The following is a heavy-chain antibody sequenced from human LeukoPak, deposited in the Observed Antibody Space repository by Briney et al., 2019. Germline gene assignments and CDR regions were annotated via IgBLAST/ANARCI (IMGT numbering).Heavy chain of an antibody. CDR3: TKEGSGRIQLWGYFDY. CDR2: ISGDGGST. J-gene: IGHJ4*02. D-gene: IGHD5-18*01. V-gene: IGHV3-43*02. Sequence: GGSLRLSCAAPGLITDDYAMHWVRQAPGKGPEWVSLISGDGGSTYYADSVKGRFTISRDNSKNSLYLQMNSLRTEDTALYYCTKEGSGRIQLWGYFDYWGQGTLVTVSS. CDR1: GLITDDYA.